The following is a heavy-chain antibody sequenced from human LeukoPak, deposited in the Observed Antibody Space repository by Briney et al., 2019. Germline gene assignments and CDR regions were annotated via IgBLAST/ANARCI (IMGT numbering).Heavy chain of an antibody. D-gene: IGHD5-18*01. CDR2: ITSSSNI. CDR1: GFTFSSYS. Sequence: PGGSLRLSCAASGFTFSSYSMNWVRQAPGKGLEWVSHITSSSNIYYADSVKGRFTISRDNAKNSVNLQMNSLRAEDTAVYYCARGGYIFGYWGQGTLVTVSS. V-gene: IGHV3-21*05. J-gene: IGHJ4*02. CDR3: ARGGYIFGY.